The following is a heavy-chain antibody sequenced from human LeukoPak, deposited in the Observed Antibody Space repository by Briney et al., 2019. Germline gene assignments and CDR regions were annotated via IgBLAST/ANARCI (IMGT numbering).Heavy chain of an antibody. CDR1: GLTFDDYA. V-gene: IGHV3-9*01. D-gene: IGHD6-19*01. CDR2: ISWNSGSI. Sequence: GGSLRLSCAASGLTFDDYALHWVRQAPGKGLEWVSGISWNSGSIGYADSVKGRFTISRDNAKNSLYLQMNSLRAEDTALYYCAKDSGPIAVAGEGYFDYWGQGTLVTVSS. CDR3: AKDSGPIAVAGEGYFDY. J-gene: IGHJ4*02.